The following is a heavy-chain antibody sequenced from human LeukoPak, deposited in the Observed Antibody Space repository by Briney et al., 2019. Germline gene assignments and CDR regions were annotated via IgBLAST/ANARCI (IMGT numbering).Heavy chain of an antibody. CDR2: IHDSGST. J-gene: IGHJ5*02. CDR3: AREDSSSSWNWFDP. V-gene: IGHV4-59*11. Sequence: SETLSLTCTVSGCTISSHHWNWIRQPPGKVLEWIGYIHDSGSTKYNPSLKSRVTITVDTSKNQFSLKLSSVTAADTAVHYCAREDSSSSWNWFDPWGQGTLVTVSS. D-gene: IGHD6-13*01. CDR1: GCTISSHH.